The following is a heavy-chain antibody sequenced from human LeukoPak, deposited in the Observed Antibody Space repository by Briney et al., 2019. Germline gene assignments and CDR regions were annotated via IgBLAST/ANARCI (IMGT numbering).Heavy chain of an antibody. CDR2: ISGSGGST. Sequence: GRSLRLSCAASGFTFSSYAMNWVRQAPGKGLEWVSGISGSGGSTYYADSVKGRFTISRDNSKNTLYLQMNSLRAEDTAVYYCAKGRGGYYDVADYYGMDVWGQGTTVTVSS. D-gene: IGHD3-22*01. CDR3: AKGRGGYYDVADYYGMDV. V-gene: IGHV3-23*01. J-gene: IGHJ6*02. CDR1: GFTFSSYA.